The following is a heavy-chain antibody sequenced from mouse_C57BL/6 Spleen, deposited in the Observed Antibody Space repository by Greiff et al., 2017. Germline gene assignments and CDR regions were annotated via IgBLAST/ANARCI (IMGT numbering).Heavy chain of an antibody. CDR3: AKTIYYGNHYAGDY. CDR1: GFSLTSYG. CDR2: IWRGGST. Sequence: VQLQQSGPGLVQPSQSLSITCTVSGFSLTSYGVHWVRQSPGKGLEWLGVIWRGGSTDYNAAFMSRLSITKDNSKSQVFFKMNSLQADETAIYYCAKTIYYGNHYAGDYWGQGTSVTVSS. J-gene: IGHJ4*01. D-gene: IGHD2-1*01. V-gene: IGHV2-5*01.